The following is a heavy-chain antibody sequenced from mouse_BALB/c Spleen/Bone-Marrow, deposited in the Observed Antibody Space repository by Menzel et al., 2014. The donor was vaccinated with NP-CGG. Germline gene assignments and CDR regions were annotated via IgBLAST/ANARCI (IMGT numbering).Heavy chain of an antibody. J-gene: IGHJ1*01. Sequence: EVKLVESGGGLVQPGGSLKPSCAASGFDFSRYWMSWVRQAPGKGLEWIGEINPDSSTIDYTPSLKDKFIISRDNAKNTLCLQMSKVRSEDTALYYCARLNYYGNLFVWGAGTTVTVSS. CDR1: GFDFSRYW. V-gene: IGHV4-1*02. D-gene: IGHD1-1*01. CDR2: INPDSSTI. CDR3: ARLNYYGNLFV.